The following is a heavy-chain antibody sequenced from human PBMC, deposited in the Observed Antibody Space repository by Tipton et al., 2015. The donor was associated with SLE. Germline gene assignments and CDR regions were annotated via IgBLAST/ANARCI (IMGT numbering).Heavy chain of an antibody. J-gene: IGHJ4*02. CDR1: GGSINTYY. CDR2: IYYSGST. D-gene: IGHD2-15*01. CDR3: ARDRCSGGGCYFDF. Sequence: TLSLTCTVSGGSINTYYWTWIRQPPGKGLEWIGYIYYSGSTNYNPSLKSRVTISVDTSKNQFSLKLSSVTAADTAVYYCARDRCSGGGCYFDFWGLGALVTVSS. V-gene: IGHV4-59*01.